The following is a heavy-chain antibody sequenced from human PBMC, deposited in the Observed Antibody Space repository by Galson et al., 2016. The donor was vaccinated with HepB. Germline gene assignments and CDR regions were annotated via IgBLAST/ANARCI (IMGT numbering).Heavy chain of an antibody. CDR2: SVAEDGEP. D-gene: IGHD6-19*01. V-gene: IGHV1-24*01. J-gene: IGHJ3*01. Sequence: SVKVSCKVSGDSLSELSMHWVRQAPGKGLEYMGISVAEDGEPFYAEKFQGRVTMMEDTSTDTAYLELRSLRSEDTAVYYCATDRAEAALEAFDLWGQGTMVLVSS. CDR3: ATDRAEAALEAFDL. CDR1: GDSLSELS.